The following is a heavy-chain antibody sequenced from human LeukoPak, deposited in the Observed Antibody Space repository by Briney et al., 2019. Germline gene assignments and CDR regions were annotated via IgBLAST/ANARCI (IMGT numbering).Heavy chain of an antibody. Sequence: PSETLSLTCTVSGGSISSGDYYWSWIRQPAGEGLEWIGRILPSGSTNYNPSLKRRVTISIDTSKNQFSLNLSSVTAADTAVYYCARDGGTYYYDWFDPWGQGTLVTVSS. CDR3: ARDGGTYYYDWFDP. CDR2: ILPSGST. D-gene: IGHD1-26*01. CDR1: GGSISSGDYY. V-gene: IGHV4-61*02. J-gene: IGHJ5*02.